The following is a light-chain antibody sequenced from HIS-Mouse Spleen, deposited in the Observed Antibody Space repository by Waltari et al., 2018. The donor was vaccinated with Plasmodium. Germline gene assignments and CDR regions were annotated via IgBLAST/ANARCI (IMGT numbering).Light chain of an antibody. CDR2: QGS. CDR3: QAWDSSTWV. V-gene: IGLV3-1*01. J-gene: IGLJ3*02. Sequence: SYELTQPPSVSVSPGQTASITCSGDKLGAKYACWYQQKPGQSPVLVIYQGSKRPSGIPERFSGSNAGNTATLTISGTQAMDEADYYCQAWDSSTWVFGGGTKLTVL. CDR1: KLGAKY.